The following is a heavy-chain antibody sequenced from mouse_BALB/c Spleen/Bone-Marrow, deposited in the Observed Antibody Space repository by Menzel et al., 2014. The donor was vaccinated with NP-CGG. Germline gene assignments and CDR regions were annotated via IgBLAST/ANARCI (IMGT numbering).Heavy chain of an antibody. V-gene: IGHV1-4*01. J-gene: IGHJ2*01. CDR1: GYSFTSYT. CDR3: TWEGTYDGRCGHCYY. D-gene: IGHD2-3*01. CDR2: INPRNTYS. Sequence: QVQLQQSRADLARPGASVKMSCKASGYSFTSYTMHWVKQRPGQGLEWIAYINPRNTYSNYNQKFKDRATVTADKSSSKAYMQLTSLTSEDSAVYYCTWEGTYDGRCGHCYYWGQGTTSTVSS.